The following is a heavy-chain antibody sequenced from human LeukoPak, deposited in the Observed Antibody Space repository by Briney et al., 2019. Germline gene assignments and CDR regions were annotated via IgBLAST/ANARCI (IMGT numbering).Heavy chain of an antibody. CDR3: ARQAAAGSYFDY. CDR2: ISGSGGST. Sequence: GGSLRLSCAASGFTFSSYAVSWVRQAPGKGLEWVSAISGSGGSTYYADSVKGRFTISRDNSKNTLYLQMNSLRAEDTAVYYCARQAAAGSYFDYWGQGTLVTVSS. J-gene: IGHJ4*02. D-gene: IGHD6-13*01. V-gene: IGHV3-23*01. CDR1: GFTFSSYA.